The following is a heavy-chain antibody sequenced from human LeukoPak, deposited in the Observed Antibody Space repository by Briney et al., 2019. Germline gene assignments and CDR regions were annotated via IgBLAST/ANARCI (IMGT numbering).Heavy chain of an antibody. D-gene: IGHD3-22*01. V-gene: IGHV3-23*01. Sequence: PGGSLTLSCAVSGITLSNYGMSWVRQAPGKGLEWVAGISGSGGSTNYADSVKGRFTISRDNPKNTLLLQMKSLRAEDTAVYFCAKRGVVIRVILVGFHKEAYYFDSWGQGALVTVSS. CDR2: ISGSGGST. J-gene: IGHJ4*02. CDR1: GITLSNYG. CDR3: AKRGVVIRVILVGFHKEAYYFDS.